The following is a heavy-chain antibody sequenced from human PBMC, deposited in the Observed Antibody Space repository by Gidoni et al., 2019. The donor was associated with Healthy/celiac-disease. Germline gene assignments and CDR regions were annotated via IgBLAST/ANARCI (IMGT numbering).Heavy chain of an antibody. Sequence: QVQLQQWGAGLLKPSETLSLTCAVDGGSFSGSYWSWIRQPPGKGLEWIGEINHSGSTNYNPSLKSRVTISVDTSKNQFSLKLSSVTAADTAVYYCARIYCSGGSCYPAYYFDYWGQGTLVTVSS. V-gene: IGHV4-34*01. CDR2: INHSGST. D-gene: IGHD2-15*01. CDR1: GGSFSGSY. CDR3: ARIYCSGGSCYPAYYFDY. J-gene: IGHJ4*02.